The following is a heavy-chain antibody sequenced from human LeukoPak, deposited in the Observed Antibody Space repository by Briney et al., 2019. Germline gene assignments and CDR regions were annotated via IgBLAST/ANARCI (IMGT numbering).Heavy chain of an antibody. V-gene: IGHV3-23*01. CDR1: GFTFSSYA. CDR3: VKDRRPQFGASDY. CDR2: ISGSGGST. J-gene: IGHJ4*02. Sequence: GGSLRLSCAASGFTFSSYAINWVRQAPGKGLEWVSAISGSGGSTYYADSVKGRFTISRDNSLNTLHLQMNSLRPEDTAVYYCVKDRRPQFGASDYWGQGTLVTVSS. D-gene: IGHD3-3*01.